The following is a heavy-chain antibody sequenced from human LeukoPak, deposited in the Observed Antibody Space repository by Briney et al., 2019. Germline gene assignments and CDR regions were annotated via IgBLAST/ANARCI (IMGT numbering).Heavy chain of an antibody. V-gene: IGHV3-23*01. CDR1: GFTFSSYG. J-gene: IGHJ6*03. CDR2: ISGSDYT. Sequence: PGGTLRLSCAASGFTFSSYGMSWVRQAPGKGLEWVSGISGSDYTDHADSVKGRFTISRDNSKNTLYLQMNSLRAEDTALYYRAKSRNFYYYFMEVSGRGTKVTISS. CDR3: AKSRNFYYYFMEV.